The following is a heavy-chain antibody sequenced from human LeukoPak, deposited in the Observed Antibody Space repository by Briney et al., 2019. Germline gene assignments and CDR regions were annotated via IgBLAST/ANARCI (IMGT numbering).Heavy chain of an antibody. CDR2: ISSSSSYI. D-gene: IGHD6-13*01. J-gene: IGHJ4*02. V-gene: IGHV3-21*01. CDR3: ARVLEAASFDY. CDR1: GFTFSSYG. Sequence: PGGTLRLSCAASGFTFSSYGMSWVRQAPGKGLEWVSSISSSSSYIYYADSLKGRFTMSRDNAKNSLYLQMNSLRAENTAVYYCARVLEAASFDYWGRGTPVTVSS.